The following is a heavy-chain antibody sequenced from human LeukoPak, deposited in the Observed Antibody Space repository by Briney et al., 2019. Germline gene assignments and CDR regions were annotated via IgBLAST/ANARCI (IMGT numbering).Heavy chain of an antibody. D-gene: IGHD6-13*01. CDR1: GFTFSSYA. CDR3: AKSGSSWIYYFDY. V-gene: IGHV3-23*01. J-gene: IGHJ4*02. CDR2: ISGSGGST. Sequence: GGSLRLSCAASGFTFSSYAMSWVRRAPGKGLEWVSAISGSGGSTYYADSVKGRFTISRDNSKNTLYLQMNSLRAEDTAVYYCAKSGSSWIYYFDYWGQGTLVTVSS.